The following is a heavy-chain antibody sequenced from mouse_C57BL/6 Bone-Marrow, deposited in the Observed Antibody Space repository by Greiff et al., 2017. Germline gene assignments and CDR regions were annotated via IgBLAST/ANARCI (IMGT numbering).Heavy chain of an antibody. J-gene: IGHJ2*01. Sequence: EVQLVESEGGLVQPGSSMKLSCTASGFTFSDYYMAWVRQVPEKGLEWVANINYDGSSTYYLDSLKSRFIISRDNAKNILYLQMSSLKSEDTATYYCARGSDSYYFDYWGQGTTLTVSS. CDR2: INYDGSST. CDR1: GFTFSDYY. D-gene: IGHD2-4*01. V-gene: IGHV5-16*01. CDR3: ARGSDSYYFDY.